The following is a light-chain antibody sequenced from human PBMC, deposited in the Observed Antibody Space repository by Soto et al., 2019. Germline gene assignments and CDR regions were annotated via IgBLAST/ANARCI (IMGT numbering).Light chain of an antibody. CDR1: QSISSW. J-gene: IGKJ1*01. V-gene: IGKV1-5*01. CDR3: QQYNSYSPT. Sequence: DIQMTQSPSTLSASVGDRVTITCRASQSISSWLAWYQQKPGKAPKLRIYDASRLESGVPSRFRGSGSGTEFPLTISRLQHADFATYYCQQYNSYSPTFGQGPKVDIK. CDR2: DAS.